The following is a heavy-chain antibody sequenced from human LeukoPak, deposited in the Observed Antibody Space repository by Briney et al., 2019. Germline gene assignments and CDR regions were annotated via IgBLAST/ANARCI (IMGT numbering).Heavy chain of an antibody. Sequence: PGGSLRLSCAASGFTFSRHWMSWVRQAPGKGLEWVAHIRQDGNWRHHVDSVKGRFTISRDNAKNSLYLQMNSLRAEDTAVYYCAKYGDLRLPSILWGQGTLVTVSS. CDR3: AKYGDLRLPSIL. D-gene: IGHD4-17*01. J-gene: IGHJ4*02. CDR1: GFTFSRHW. CDR2: IRQDGNWR. V-gene: IGHV3-7*03.